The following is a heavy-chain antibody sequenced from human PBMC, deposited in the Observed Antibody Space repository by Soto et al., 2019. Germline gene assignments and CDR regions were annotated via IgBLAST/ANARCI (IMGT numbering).Heavy chain of an antibody. D-gene: IGHD3-10*01. V-gene: IGHV3-48*01. J-gene: IGHJ6*02. Sequence: EVQLVESGGGLVQPGGSLRLSCAASGFTFSSYSMNWVRQAPGKGLEWVSYISSSSSTIYYADSVKGRFTISRDNAKNSIYLQMNSLRAEDTAVYYCARSVWFGDLLPQPYYYYGMDVWGQGTTVTVSS. CDR3: ARSVWFGDLLPQPYYYYGMDV. CDR2: ISSSSSTI. CDR1: GFTFSSYS.